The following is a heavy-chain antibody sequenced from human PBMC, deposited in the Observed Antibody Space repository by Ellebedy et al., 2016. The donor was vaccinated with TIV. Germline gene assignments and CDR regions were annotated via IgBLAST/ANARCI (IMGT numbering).Heavy chain of an antibody. Sequence: ASVKVSCKASGYTFTGYYMHWVRQAPGQGLEWMGIINPSGGSTSYAQKFQGRVTMTRDTSISTAYMELRSLRSDDTAVYYCARDLRQRSNWFDPWGQGTLVTVSS. CDR1: GYTFTGYY. CDR3: ARDLRQRSNWFDP. J-gene: IGHJ5*02. V-gene: IGHV1-46*01. D-gene: IGHD1-1*01. CDR2: INPSGGST.